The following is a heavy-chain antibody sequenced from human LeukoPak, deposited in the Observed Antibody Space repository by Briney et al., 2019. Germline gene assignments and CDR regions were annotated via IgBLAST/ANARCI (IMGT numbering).Heavy chain of an antibody. CDR3: ARGGDLAAAGN. CDR1: GGSISSSGFY. D-gene: IGHD6-13*01. CDR2: IYYSGST. J-gene: IGHJ4*02. V-gene: IGHV4-39*07. Sequence: PSETLPLTCTVSGGSISSSGFYWGWIRQPPGKGLEWIGSIYYSGSTYYNPSLKSRVTISVDTSKNQFSLKLSSVAAADTAVYYCARGGDLAAAGNWGQGTLVTVSS.